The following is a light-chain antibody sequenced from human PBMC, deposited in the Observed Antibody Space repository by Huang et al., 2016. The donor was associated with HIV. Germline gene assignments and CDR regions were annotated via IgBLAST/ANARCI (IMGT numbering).Light chain of an antibody. CDR1: QSVSSSY. CDR3: QQYGSSYT. V-gene: IGKV3-20*01. Sequence: EIVLKQSPGTLSLSPGERATLSCRASQSVSSSYLAWYRQRPGQAPRLVIYGTSNRATGIPDRFSGSGSGTDFTLTISRLEPEDFAVYYCQQYGSSYTFGQGTKLEIK. CDR2: GTS. J-gene: IGKJ2*01.